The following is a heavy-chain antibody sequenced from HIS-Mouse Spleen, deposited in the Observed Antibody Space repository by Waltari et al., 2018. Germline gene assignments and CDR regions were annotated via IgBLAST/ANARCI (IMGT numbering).Heavy chain of an antibody. CDR3: AREIPYSSSWYDWYFDL. D-gene: IGHD6-13*01. CDR1: GGSISSSSYY. Sequence: QLQLQESGPGLVKPSETLSLTCTVPGGSISSSSYYWGWIRQPTGKGLELIGSIYYSGSTYYNPSLKSRVTISVDTSKNQFSLKLSSVTAADTAVYYCAREIPYSSSWYDWYFDLWGRGTLVTVSS. CDR2: IYYSGST. V-gene: IGHV4-39*07. J-gene: IGHJ2*01.